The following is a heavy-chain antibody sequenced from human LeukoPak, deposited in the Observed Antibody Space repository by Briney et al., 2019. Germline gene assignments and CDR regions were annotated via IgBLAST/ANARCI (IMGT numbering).Heavy chain of an antibody. J-gene: IGHJ3*02. D-gene: IGHD1-1*01. V-gene: IGHV3-21*01. CDR2: ISSSSSYI. Sequence: PGGSLRLSCAASGFTFSSYSMNWVRQAPGKGLEWVSSISSSSSYIYYADSVKGRFTISRDNSKNTLFLQMNSLRAEDTAVYYCARDLTNIHTTGSTYDAIDIWGQGTMVTVSS. CDR3: ARDLTNIHTTGSTYDAIDI. CDR1: GFTFSSYS.